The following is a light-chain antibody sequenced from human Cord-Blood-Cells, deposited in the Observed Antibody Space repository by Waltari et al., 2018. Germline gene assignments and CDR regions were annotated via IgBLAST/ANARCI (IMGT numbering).Light chain of an antibody. V-gene: IGKV3-11*01. CDR3: QQRSNWPLT. CDR2: DAS. J-gene: IGKJ4*01. Sequence: EIVLTQSPATLSLSPGERATLSCRARQSVSSYLAWYQQKPGQAPRLLIYDASNRATGVPARFSGSGSCAEFTLTISSLEPEDFAVYYCQQRSNWPLTFGGGTKVEIK. CDR1: QSVSSY.